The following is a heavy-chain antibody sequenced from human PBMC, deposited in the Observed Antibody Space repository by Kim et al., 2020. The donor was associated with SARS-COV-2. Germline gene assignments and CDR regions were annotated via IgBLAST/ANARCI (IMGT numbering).Heavy chain of an antibody. V-gene: IGHV3-33*05. CDR3: ATLYSYGPIDY. D-gene: IGHD5-18*01. Sequence: GGSLRLSCAASGFTFSSYGMHWVRQAPGKGLEWVAVISYDGSNKYYADSVKGRFTISRDNSKNTLYLQMNSLRAEDTAVYYCATLYSYGPIDYWGQGTLVTVSS. CDR1: GFTFSSYG. J-gene: IGHJ4*02. CDR2: ISYDGSNK.